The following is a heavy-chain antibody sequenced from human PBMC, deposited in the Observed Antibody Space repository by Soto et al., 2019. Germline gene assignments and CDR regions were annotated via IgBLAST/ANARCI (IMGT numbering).Heavy chain of an antibody. D-gene: IGHD2-21*02. J-gene: IGHJ5*02. V-gene: IGHV4-30-4*01. CDR3: AREFIVACGGDSQIDS. CDR1: DGSISSGDYY. Sequence: PSETLSLTCTVSDGSISSGDYYWSWIRQPPGKGLEWIGYIYYSGSTYYNPSLKSRVTISVDTSKNQFSLKLSSVTAADTAVYYCAREFIVACGGDSQIDSCGQG. CDR2: IYYSGST.